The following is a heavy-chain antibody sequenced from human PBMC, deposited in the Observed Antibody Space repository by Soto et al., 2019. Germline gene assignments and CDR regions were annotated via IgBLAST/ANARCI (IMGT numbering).Heavy chain of an antibody. CDR3: ARDLGRRNWFDP. V-gene: IGHV1-2*06. CDR1: GYTFTGYY. Sequence: ASVKVSCKASGYTFTGYYMHWVRQAPGQGLEWMGRINPNSGGTNYAQKFQGRVTMTRDTSISTAYMELSRLRSDDTAVYYCARDLGRRNWFDPWGQGTLVTVSS. J-gene: IGHJ5*02. CDR2: INPNSGGT.